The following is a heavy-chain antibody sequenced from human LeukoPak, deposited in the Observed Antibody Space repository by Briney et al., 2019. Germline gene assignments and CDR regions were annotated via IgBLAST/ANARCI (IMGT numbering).Heavy chain of an antibody. J-gene: IGHJ1*01. CDR2: IKQDGSEK. D-gene: IGHD3-22*01. CDR1: GFTFSSYW. V-gene: IGHV3-7*01. Sequence: GGSLRLSCAASGFTFSSYWMSWVRQAPGKGREWVANIKQDGSEKYYVDSVKGRFTISRDNAKNSLYLQMNSLRAEDTAVYYCASRGSSGYYYAEYFQHWGQGTLVTVSS. CDR3: ASRGSSGYYYAEYFQH.